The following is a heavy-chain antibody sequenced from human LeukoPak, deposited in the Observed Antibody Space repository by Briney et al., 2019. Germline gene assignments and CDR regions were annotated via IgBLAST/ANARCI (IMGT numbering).Heavy chain of an antibody. CDR2: ISYDGGNK. Sequence: SCKASGGTFSSYAMHWVRQAPGKGLEWVAVISYDGGNKYYADSVKGRFTISRDNSKNTLYLQMNSLRPEDTTVYYCARVGGYNSAFDIWGQGTMVTVSS. CDR3: ARVGGYNSAFDI. J-gene: IGHJ3*02. CDR1: GGTFSSYA. D-gene: IGHD3-16*01. V-gene: IGHV3-30*04.